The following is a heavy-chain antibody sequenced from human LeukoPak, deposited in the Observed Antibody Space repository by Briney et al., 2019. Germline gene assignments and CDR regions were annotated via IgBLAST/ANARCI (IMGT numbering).Heavy chain of an antibody. CDR1: GFTFSSYW. CDR2: IKQDGSEK. D-gene: IGHD5-18*01. Sequence: SGGSLRLSCAASGFTFSSYWMNWVRQAPGKGLEWVANIKQDGSEKNYVDSVKGRFTISRDNAKNSLYLQMNSLRAEDTAVYYCAREGHSYAYYFDYWGQGTLVTVSP. V-gene: IGHV3-7*01. CDR3: AREGHSYAYYFDY. J-gene: IGHJ4*02.